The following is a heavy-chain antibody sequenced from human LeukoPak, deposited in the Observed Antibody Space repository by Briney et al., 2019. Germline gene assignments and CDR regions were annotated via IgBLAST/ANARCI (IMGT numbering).Heavy chain of an antibody. V-gene: IGHV4-34*01. J-gene: IGHJ5*02. Sequence: SETLSLTCTVSGGSISSYYWSWIRQPPGKGLEWIGEINHSGSTNYNPSLKSRVTISVDTSKNQFSLKLSSVTAADTAVYYCARGRSSWRWFDPWGQGTLVTVSS. D-gene: IGHD6-13*01. CDR3: ARGRSSWRWFDP. CDR2: INHSGST. CDR1: GGSISSYY.